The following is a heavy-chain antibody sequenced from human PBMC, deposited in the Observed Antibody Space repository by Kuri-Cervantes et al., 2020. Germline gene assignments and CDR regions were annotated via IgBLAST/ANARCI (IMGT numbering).Heavy chain of an antibody. D-gene: IGHD3-10*01. CDR2: ISSSGSTI. Sequence: LSLTCAASGFTFSDYYMSWIRQAPGKGLEWVSYISSSGSTIYYADSVKGRFTISRDNAKNSLYLQMNSLRAEDTAVYYCAKDLYYYGSGSYYGYWGQGTLVTVSS. J-gene: IGHJ4*02. CDR3: AKDLYYYGSGSYYGY. CDR1: GFTFSDYY. V-gene: IGHV3-11*01.